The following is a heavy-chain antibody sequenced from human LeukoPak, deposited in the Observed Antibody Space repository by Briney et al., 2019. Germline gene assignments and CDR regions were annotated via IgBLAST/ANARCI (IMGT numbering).Heavy chain of an antibody. Sequence: ASVKVSCKASGYTFTSYDINWVRQATGQGLEWMGWMNPNSGNTGYAQKLQGRVTMTRNTSISTAYMELSSLRSEDTAVYYCARGQRRGVIRSYYYYYMDVWGKGTTVTVSS. J-gene: IGHJ6*03. CDR1: GYTFTSYD. V-gene: IGHV1-8*01. CDR2: MNPNSGNT. D-gene: IGHD3-10*01. CDR3: ARGQRRGVIRSYYYYYMDV.